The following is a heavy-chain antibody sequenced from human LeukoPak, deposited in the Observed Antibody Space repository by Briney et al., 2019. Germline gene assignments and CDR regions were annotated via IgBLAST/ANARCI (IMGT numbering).Heavy chain of an antibody. D-gene: IGHD1-1*01. Sequence: GESLRLSCAASGFTFSSYAMSWVRQAPRKGLEWVSGIRDSGDRTYYADSVKGRFTISRDNSKNTLYLQMNSLRVEDTAVYYCAKLSWNDKGRFDCWGQGTLVTVSS. CDR1: GFTFSSYA. V-gene: IGHV3-23*01. CDR3: AKLSWNDKGRFDC. J-gene: IGHJ4*02. CDR2: IRDSGDRT.